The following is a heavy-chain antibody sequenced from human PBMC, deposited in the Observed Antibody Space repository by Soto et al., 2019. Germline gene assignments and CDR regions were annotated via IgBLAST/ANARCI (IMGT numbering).Heavy chain of an antibody. Sequence: KPGGSLRLSCAASGFTFSNAWMSWVRQAPGKGLEWVGRIKSKTDGGTTDYAAPVKGRFTISRDDSKNTLYLQMNSLKTEDTAVYYDNSGGDCYPGLKAIDYWGQGTLVTVSS. CDR2: IKSKTDGGTT. V-gene: IGHV3-15*01. D-gene: IGHD2-21*02. CDR1: GFTFSNAW. J-gene: IGHJ4*02. CDR3: NSGGDCYPGLKAIDY.